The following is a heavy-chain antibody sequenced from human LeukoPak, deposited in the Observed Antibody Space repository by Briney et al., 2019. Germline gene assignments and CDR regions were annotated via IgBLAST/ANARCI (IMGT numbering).Heavy chain of an antibody. CDR1: GFTFSSYA. CDR2: ISGSGGST. D-gene: IGHD3-3*01. J-gene: IGHJ4*02. Sequence: GSLRLSCAASGFTFSSYAMSWVRQAPGKGLEWVSAISGSGGSTYYADSVKGRFTISRDNSKNTLYLQMSSLRAEDTAVYYCAPSYYDFWSGDYWGQGTLVTVSS. V-gene: IGHV3-23*01. CDR3: APSYYDFWSGDY.